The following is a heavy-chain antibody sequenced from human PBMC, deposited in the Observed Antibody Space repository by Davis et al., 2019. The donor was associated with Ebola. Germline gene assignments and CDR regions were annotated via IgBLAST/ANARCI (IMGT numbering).Heavy chain of an antibody. CDR3: ARGGGSYYMDV. CDR1: GGSMSSYY. V-gene: IGHV4-34*01. CDR2: INHSGST. Sequence: SETLSLTCTVSGGSMSSYYWSWIRQSPGKGLEWIGEINHSGSTNYSPSLESRVTISVDTSKNQFSLKLNSVTAADTAAYYCARGGGSYYMDVWGKGATVTVSS. D-gene: IGHD3-10*01. J-gene: IGHJ6*03.